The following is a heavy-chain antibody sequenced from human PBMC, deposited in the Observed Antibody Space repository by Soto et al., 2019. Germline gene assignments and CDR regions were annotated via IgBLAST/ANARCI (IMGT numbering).Heavy chain of an antibody. CDR3: ARGDRSGLHFDY. D-gene: IGHD5-12*01. V-gene: IGHV3-30-3*01. Sequence: PGGSLRLSCAASGFTFSSYAMHWVRQAPGKGLEWVAVISYDGSNKYYADSVKGRFTISRDNSKNTLYLQMNSLRAEDTAVYYCARGDRSGLHFDYWGQGTLVTVSS. CDR1: GFTFSSYA. J-gene: IGHJ4*02. CDR2: ISYDGSNK.